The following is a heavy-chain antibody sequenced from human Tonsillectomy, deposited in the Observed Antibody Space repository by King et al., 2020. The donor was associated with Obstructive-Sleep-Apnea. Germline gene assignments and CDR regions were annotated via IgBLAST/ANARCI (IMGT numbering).Heavy chain of an antibody. Sequence: QLQESGPGLVKPSQTLSLTCTVSGGSISSGDYYWSWIRQPPGKGLEWIGYIYYSGSTYYNPSLKSRVTISVDTSKNQFSLKLSSVTAADTAVYYCARGLRKPYYYGSGPQGWFDPWGQGTLVTVSS. J-gene: IGHJ5*02. CDR2: IYYSGST. V-gene: IGHV4-30-4*01. D-gene: IGHD3-10*01. CDR3: ARGLRKPYYYGSGPQGWFDP. CDR1: GGSISSGDYY.